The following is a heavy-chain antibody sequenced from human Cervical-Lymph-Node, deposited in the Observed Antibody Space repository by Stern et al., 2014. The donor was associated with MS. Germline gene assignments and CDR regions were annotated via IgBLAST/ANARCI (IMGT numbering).Heavy chain of an antibody. Sequence: MQLVQSGAEVKKPGESLKISCKGSKYNFNTHWIAWVRQMPGKGLEWLGNIHPGNSDTRYNPSLQGQVSISADKSITTAYLHFSSLKASDSAMYFCARHGGPNWNHEAHNWFDPWGQGTLVTVSS. CDR2: IHPGNSDT. D-gene: IGHD1-14*01. J-gene: IGHJ5*02. CDR3: ARHGGPNWNHEAHNWFDP. CDR1: KYNFNTHW. V-gene: IGHV5-51*03.